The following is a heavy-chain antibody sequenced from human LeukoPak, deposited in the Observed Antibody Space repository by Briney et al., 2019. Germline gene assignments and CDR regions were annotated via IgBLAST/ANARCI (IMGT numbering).Heavy chain of an antibody. CDR1: GYNFTSNW. CDR3: ARRVGDGDYVYHYGMDV. CDR2: IYPGDSDI. V-gene: IGHV5-51*01. D-gene: IGHD4-17*01. Sequence: GESLKISCKDSGYNFTSNWIGWVRQLPGKGLEWMGIIYPGDSDIRYSPSFQGQVTISADKSINTAYLQWSSLKASDTAMYYCARRVGDGDYVYHYGMDVWGQGTTVTVSS. J-gene: IGHJ6*02.